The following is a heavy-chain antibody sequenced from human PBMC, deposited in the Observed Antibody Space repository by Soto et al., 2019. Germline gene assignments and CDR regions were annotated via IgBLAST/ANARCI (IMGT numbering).Heavy chain of an antibody. J-gene: IGHJ4*01. CDR3: ARQVEDGYSFGYHY. D-gene: IGHD5-18*01. V-gene: IGHV5-51*01. CDR2: IYPGDSDT. CDR1: GYRFASYW. Sequence: PGESLKISCKGSGYRFASYWIGWVRQMPGKGLEWMGIIYPGDSDTRYSPPFQGQVTISADSSISTAYLQWSSLKASDSAMYFCARQVEDGYSFGYHYWGHGTQVTVSS.